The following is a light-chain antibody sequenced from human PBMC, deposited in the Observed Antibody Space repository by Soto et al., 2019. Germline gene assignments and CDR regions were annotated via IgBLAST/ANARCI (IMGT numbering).Light chain of an antibody. Sequence: DIQMTQSPSTLSASVGGXVTVTCRASQTIGSWLAWYQQKPGRAPKLLIFDASSLESGVPSRFSGNGSGTEFTLTISGLQPDDFARYYCQQYNSYSGMFGQGTKVDLK. V-gene: IGKV1-5*01. J-gene: IGKJ1*01. CDR2: DAS. CDR1: QTIGSW. CDR3: QQYNSYSGM.